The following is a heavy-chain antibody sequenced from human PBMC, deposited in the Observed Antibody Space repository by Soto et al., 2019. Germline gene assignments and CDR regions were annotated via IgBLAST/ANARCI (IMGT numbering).Heavy chain of an antibody. CDR3: ARGRYGDY. J-gene: IGHJ4*02. CDR1: GYGFTTYG. V-gene: IGHV1-18*01. Sequence: QVHLVQSGAEVKKPGASVKVSCKGSGYGFTTYGITWVRQAPGQGLEWMAWISAHNGNTNYAPKVQGRVTVTRDTSTCTAYMELRSLRYADTAVYYCARGRYGDYWGQGDLVTVSS. D-gene: IGHD1-1*01. CDR2: ISAHNGNT.